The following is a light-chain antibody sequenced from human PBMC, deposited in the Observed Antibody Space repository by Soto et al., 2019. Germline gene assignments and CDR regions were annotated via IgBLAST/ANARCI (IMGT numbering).Light chain of an antibody. J-gene: IGKJ4*01. CDR3: QQYNSYSPLT. CDR1: QSISSW. V-gene: IGKV1-5*03. CDR2: KAS. Sequence: DIQMTQSPSTLSASLGDRVTITCRASQSISSWLAWYQQKPGKAHKLLIYKASGLESGVPSTFSGSGSGTDFTLTISGLQPDDFATYYCQQYNSYSPLTFGGGTKVDIK.